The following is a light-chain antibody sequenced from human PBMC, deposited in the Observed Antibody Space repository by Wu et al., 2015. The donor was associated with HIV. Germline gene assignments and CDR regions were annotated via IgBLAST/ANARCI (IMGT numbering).Light chain of an antibody. J-gene: IGKJ3*01. V-gene: IGKV1-39*01. CDR3: QQSYSPPFT. CDR1: QDIATY. CDR2: DAS. Sequence: IQLTQSPSSLSASIGDRVTITCRASQDIATYLAWYQQIPGKAPRVLIYDASTLQTGVSSRFSGSGSGAEFTLSISRLQPEDFATYYCQQSYSPPFTFGPGTKVDIK.